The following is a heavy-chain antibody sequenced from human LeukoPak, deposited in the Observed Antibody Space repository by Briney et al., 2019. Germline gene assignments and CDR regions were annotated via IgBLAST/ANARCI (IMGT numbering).Heavy chain of an antibody. J-gene: IGHJ4*02. D-gene: IGHD3-10*01. V-gene: IGHV3-15*01. Sequence: GGSLRLSCAASAFTFSNAWMSWVRRAPGKGLEWVGRFKSKTDGGTTDYAAPVKGRFTISRDDSKNTLYLQMNSLKTEDTAVYYCSGSGRSHYFDYWGQGTLVTVSS. CDR3: SGSGRSHYFDY. CDR1: AFTFSNAW. CDR2: FKSKTDGGTT.